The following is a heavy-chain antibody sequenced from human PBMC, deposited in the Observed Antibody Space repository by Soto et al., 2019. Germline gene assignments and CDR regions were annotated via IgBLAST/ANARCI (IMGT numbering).Heavy chain of an antibody. CDR1: GYTFTRYG. CDR2: INTYNGNT. V-gene: IGHV1-18*01. D-gene: IGHD3-16*01. CDR3: AMVDVYVTPSPQDV. Sequence: QVQLVQSGAEVKNPGASVKVSCKASGYTFTRYGIGWARQAPGQGLEWMGWINTYNGNTNYAQNVQGRVTLTTNTSKSTALLELRSLRSNDTAIYYCAMVDVYVTPSPQDVWGQGTTVIVSS. J-gene: IGHJ6*02.